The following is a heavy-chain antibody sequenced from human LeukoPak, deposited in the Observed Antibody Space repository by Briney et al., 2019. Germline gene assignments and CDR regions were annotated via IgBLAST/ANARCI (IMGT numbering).Heavy chain of an antibody. D-gene: IGHD5-12*01. V-gene: IGHV4-59*01. Sequence: SETLSLTCTVSGVSISNYFWSWIRQPPGRGLEWIGYIYYAGSTNYNPSLKSRVTISVDTSKNQFSLKLSSVTAADTAVYYCARYSGYDLSWGQGTLVTVSS. CDR3: ARYSGYDLS. CDR1: GVSISNYF. J-gene: IGHJ4*02. CDR2: IYYAGST.